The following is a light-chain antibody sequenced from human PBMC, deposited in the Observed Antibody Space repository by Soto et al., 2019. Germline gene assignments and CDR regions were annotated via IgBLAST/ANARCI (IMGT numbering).Light chain of an antibody. CDR3: HQFYEWPLT. J-gene: IGKJ4*01. CDR1: QSVGIY. Sequence: ILMTQFPFFLSVSPGERATLSCRASQSVGIYLAWYQQKPGQAPRLLIYAASSRDTGAPARFSGSGSGTDFTLTISSLQSEDFAIYYCHQFYEWPLTFGGGTKVDI. V-gene: IGKV3-15*01. CDR2: AAS.